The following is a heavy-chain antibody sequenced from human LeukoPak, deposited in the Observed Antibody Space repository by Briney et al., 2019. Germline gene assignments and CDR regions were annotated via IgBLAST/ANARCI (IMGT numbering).Heavy chain of an antibody. CDR1: GGSISSYY. CDR3: ARDKGGRYQKSYYYYYMDV. Sequence: SETLSLTCTVSGGSISSYYWSWIRQPAGKGLEWIGRIYTSGSTNYNPSLKSRVTMSVDTSKNQFSLKLSSVTAADTAVYYCARDKGGRYQKSYYYYYMDVWGKGTTVTVSS. V-gene: IGHV4-4*07. CDR2: IYTSGST. J-gene: IGHJ6*03. D-gene: IGHD6-19*01.